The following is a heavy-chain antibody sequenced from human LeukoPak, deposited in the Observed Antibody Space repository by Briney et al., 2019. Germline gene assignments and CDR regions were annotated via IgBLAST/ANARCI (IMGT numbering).Heavy chain of an antibody. CDR2: IYTGGSI. V-gene: IGHV3-53*01. J-gene: IGHJ4*02. Sequence: GGSLRLSCAASGFTVSSHYMSWVRQAPGKGLEWVSVIYTGGSIQYADSVKGRFTLSRDNSKNMVYLQMNSLRAEDTAVYYCAKNLGFVADCWGQGTLVTVSS. D-gene: IGHD3-16*02. CDR1: GFTVSSHY. CDR3: AKNLGFVADC.